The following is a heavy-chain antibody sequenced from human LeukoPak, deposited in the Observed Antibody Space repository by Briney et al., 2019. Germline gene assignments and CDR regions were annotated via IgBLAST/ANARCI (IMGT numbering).Heavy chain of an antibody. CDR3: AELRFGEDGHYGMDV. J-gene: IGHJ6*02. V-gene: IGHV1-18*01. Sequence: ASVKVSCKASGYTFTSYGISWVRQAPGQGLEWMRWISAYNGNTNYAQKLQGRVTMTTDTSTSTAYMELRSLRSDDTAVYYCAELRFGEDGHYGMDVWGQGTTVTASS. D-gene: IGHD3-10*01. CDR1: GYTFTSYG. CDR2: ISAYNGNT.